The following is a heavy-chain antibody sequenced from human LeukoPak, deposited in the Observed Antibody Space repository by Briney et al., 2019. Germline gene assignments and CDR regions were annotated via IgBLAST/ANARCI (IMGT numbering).Heavy chain of an antibody. J-gene: IGHJ6*04. CDR3: AKDMGYFTGMDV. CDR1: GFTFSSYA. Sequence: GRSLRLSCAASGFTFSSYAMHWVRQAPGKGLEWVAVISYDGSNKYYADSVRGRFTISRDNSKNTLYLQMNSLRAEDTAVYYCAKDMGYFTGMDVWGEGATVAVSS. CDR2: ISYDGSNK. D-gene: IGHD2-8*01. V-gene: IGHV3-30*04.